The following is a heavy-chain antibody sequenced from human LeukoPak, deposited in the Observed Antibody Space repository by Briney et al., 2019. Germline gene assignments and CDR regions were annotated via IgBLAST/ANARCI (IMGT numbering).Heavy chain of an antibody. CDR2: ISGSGGST. V-gene: IGHV3-23*01. CDR3: AVYSSSRVYYYYGMDV. D-gene: IGHD6-13*01. J-gene: IGHJ6*02. Sequence: AGGSLRLSCAASGFTFSSYAMSWVRQAPGKGLEWVSAISGSGGSTYYADSVKGRFTISRDNSKNTLYLQMNSLRAEDTAVYYCAVYSSSRVYYYYGMDVWGQGTTVTVSS. CDR1: GFTFSSYA.